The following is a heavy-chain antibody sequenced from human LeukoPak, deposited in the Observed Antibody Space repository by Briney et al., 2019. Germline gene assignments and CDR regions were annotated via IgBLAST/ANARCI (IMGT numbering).Heavy chain of an antibody. Sequence: ASLKVSCKVSGETLTEFSMHSVPHTPGKRLECRGGFDPEDGETVYAQKFQGRVTLTEDTSTDTAFMELGSLISDDTAVYYCATDRTGPRSQWRDPFDVWGQGTMVTVSS. J-gene: IGHJ3*01. D-gene: IGHD1-14*01. V-gene: IGHV1-24*01. CDR2: FDPEDGET. CDR3: ATDRTGPRSQWRDPFDV. CDR1: GETLTEFS.